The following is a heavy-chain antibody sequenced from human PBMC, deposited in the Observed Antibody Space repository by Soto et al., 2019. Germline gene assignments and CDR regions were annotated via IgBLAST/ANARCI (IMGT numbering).Heavy chain of an antibody. D-gene: IGHD4-17*01. CDR3: ARAHYGDYGYGMDV. J-gene: IGHJ6*02. V-gene: IGHV4-30-2*01. CDR2: IYESGST. CDR1: GGSISSGGYS. Sequence: SETLSLTCAVSGGSISSGGYSWSWIRQPPGKGLEWIGYIYESGSTYYNPSLKSRVTISVGRSKNQFSLKLSSVTAADTAVYYCARAHYGDYGYGMDVWGQGTTVTVSS.